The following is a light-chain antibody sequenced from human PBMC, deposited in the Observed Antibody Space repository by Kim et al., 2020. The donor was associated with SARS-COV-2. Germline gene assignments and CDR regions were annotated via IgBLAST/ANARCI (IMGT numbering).Light chain of an antibody. J-gene: IGKJ5*01. V-gene: IGKV1-39*01. CDR3: QQSYSTPIT. CDR1: HSIYTY. CDR2: VAS. Sequence: DIQMTQSPSSLSASVGDRVTLTCRASHSIYTYLNWYQLKTGKAPKPLVYVASSLQSGVPSRFSGSGSGTDFTLTISSLQPEDFATYYCQQSYSTPITFGQGTRLEIK.